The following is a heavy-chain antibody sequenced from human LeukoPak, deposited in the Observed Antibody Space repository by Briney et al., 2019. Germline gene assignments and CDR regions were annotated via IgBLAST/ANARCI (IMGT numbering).Heavy chain of an antibody. D-gene: IGHD2-2*01. Sequence: GGSLRLSCAASGFTFSSYAMSWVRQAPGKGLEWVSAFSGSAISGSGGRTYYADSVKGRFTISRDNSKNTLYLQMNSLRAEDTAVYYCAKEALKAAILGYYFDYWGQGTLVTVSS. CDR1: GFTFSSYA. CDR3: AKEALKAAILGYYFDY. CDR2: FSGSAISGSGGRT. V-gene: IGHV3-23*01. J-gene: IGHJ4*02.